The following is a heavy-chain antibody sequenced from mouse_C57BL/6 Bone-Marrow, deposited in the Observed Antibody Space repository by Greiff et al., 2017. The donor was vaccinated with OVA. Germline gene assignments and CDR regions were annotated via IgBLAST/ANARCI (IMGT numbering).Heavy chain of an antibody. D-gene: IGHD2-3*01. CDR2: IDPSDSYT. CDR1: GYTFTSYW. Sequence: QVQLQQPGAELVKPGASVKLSCKASGYTFTSYWMQWVKQRPGQGLEWIGEIDPSDSYTNYNQKFKGKATLTVDTSSSTAYMQHSSLTSEDSAVDYCASDGYYSGYAMDYWGQGTSVTVSS. CDR3: ASDGYYSGYAMDY. V-gene: IGHV1-50*01. J-gene: IGHJ4*01.